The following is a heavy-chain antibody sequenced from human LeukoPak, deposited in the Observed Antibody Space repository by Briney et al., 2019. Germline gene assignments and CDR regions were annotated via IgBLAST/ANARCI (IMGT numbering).Heavy chain of an antibody. CDR1: GGSFSGYY. D-gene: IGHD6-19*01. V-gene: IGHV4-34*01. CDR3: ARGRGWYEPDY. Sequence: SETLSLTCAVYGGSFSGYYWSWIRQPPGKGLEWIGEINHSGSTNYNPSLKSRVTISVDTSKNQFSLKLSSVTAADTAVYYCARGRGWYEPDYWGQGTPVTVSS. CDR2: INHSGST. J-gene: IGHJ4*02.